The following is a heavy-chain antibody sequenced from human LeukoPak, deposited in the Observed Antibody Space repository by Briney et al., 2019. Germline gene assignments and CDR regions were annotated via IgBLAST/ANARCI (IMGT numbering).Heavy chain of an antibody. CDR1: GFTFSSYW. CDR2: IKQDGSEK. J-gene: IGHJ1*01. V-gene: IGHV3-7*01. D-gene: IGHD4-17*01. CDR3: ARDAPTTVTTNPGHFQH. Sequence: TGGSLRLSCAASGFTFSSYWMSWVRQAPVKGLEWVANIKQDGSEKYYVDSVKGRFTISRDNAKNSLYLQMNSLRAEDTAVYYCARDAPTTVTTNPGHFQHWGQGTLVTVSS.